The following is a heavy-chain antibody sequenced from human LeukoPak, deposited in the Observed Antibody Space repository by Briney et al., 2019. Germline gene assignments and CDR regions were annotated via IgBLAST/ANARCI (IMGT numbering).Heavy chain of an antibody. CDR3: ARQEDYYDSSGYTYYFDY. CDR2: IYYSGNT. CDR1: GGSINRYY. D-gene: IGHD3-22*01. V-gene: IGHV4-59*08. Sequence: SETLSLTCTVSGGSINRYYWNWLRQPPGKPLEWIGHIYYSGNTKYNPSLNSRVTISVDTSKNQFSLKLSSVTAADTAVYYCARQEDYYDSSGYTYYFDYWGQGTLVTVSS. J-gene: IGHJ4*02.